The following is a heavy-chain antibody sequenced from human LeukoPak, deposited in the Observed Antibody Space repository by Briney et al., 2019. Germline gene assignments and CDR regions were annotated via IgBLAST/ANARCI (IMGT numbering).Heavy chain of an antibody. V-gene: IGHV1-18*01. D-gene: IGHD5-12*01. CDR3: ARVVATMDYYYYMDV. Sequence: GASVKVSCKASGYAFSSYGISWVRQAPGQGLEWMGWISAYSGDTNFAQKLQGRVTMTTDKSTTTAYMELRSLTSDDTAVYYCARVVATMDYYYYMDVWGKGTTVTVSS. CDR2: ISAYSGDT. CDR1: GYAFSSYG. J-gene: IGHJ6*03.